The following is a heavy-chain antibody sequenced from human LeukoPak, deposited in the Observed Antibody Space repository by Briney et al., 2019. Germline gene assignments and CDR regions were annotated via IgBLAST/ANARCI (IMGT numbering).Heavy chain of an antibody. CDR3: AKYGAGYYDGGGYYLGY. Sequence: GGSLRLSCAASGFTFDDYAMHWVRQAPGKGLEWVSLISGAGGSTYYANSVKGRFTISRDNSKNSLYLQMNSLRTEDTALYYGAKYGAGYYDGGGYYLGYWGQGTLVTVSS. CDR2: ISGAGGST. J-gene: IGHJ4*02. CDR1: GFTFDDYA. V-gene: IGHV3-43*02. D-gene: IGHD3-22*01.